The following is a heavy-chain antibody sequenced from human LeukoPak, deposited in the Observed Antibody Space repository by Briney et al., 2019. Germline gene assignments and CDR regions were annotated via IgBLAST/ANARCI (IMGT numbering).Heavy chain of an antibody. J-gene: IGHJ4*02. D-gene: IGHD3-22*01. CDR2: INPNSGGT. Sequence: GASVKVSCKASGYTFTGYYMHWVRQAPGQGLEWMGWINPNSGGTNYAQKFQGRVTMTRDTSISTAYMELSRLRSDDTAVYYCAREGYYDSSSYYYDYWGQGTLVTVSS. CDR3: AREGYYDSSSYYYDY. V-gene: IGHV1-2*02. CDR1: GYTFTGYY.